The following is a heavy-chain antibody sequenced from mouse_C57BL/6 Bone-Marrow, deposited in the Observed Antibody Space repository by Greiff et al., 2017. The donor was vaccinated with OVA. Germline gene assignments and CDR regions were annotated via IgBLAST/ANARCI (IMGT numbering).Heavy chain of an antibody. D-gene: IGHD2-4*01. V-gene: IGHV14-1*01. CDR1: GFNIKDYY. CDR2: IDPEDGDT. CDR3: TTDYDYPYAMDY. J-gene: IGHJ4*01. Sequence: VQLQQSGAELVRPGASVKLSCTASGFNIKDYYMHWVKQRPEQGLEWIGRIDPEDGDTEYAPKFQGKATMTADTSSKTAYLQLSSLTSEDTAVYYCTTDYDYPYAMDYWGQGTSVTVSS.